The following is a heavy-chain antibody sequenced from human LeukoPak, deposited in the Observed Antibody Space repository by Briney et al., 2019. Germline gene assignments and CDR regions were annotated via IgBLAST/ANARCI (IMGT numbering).Heavy chain of an antibody. CDR3: ARAGVMGDYGDYWRYFDY. CDR2: IYYSGST. Sequence: SETLSLTCTVSGGSISSYYWSWIRQPPGKGLEWIGYIYYSGSTNYNPSLKSRVTISVDTSKNQFSLKLSSVTAADTAVYYCARAGVMGDYGDYWRYFDYWGQGTLVTVSS. CDR1: GGSISSYY. V-gene: IGHV4-59*01. J-gene: IGHJ4*02. D-gene: IGHD4-17*01.